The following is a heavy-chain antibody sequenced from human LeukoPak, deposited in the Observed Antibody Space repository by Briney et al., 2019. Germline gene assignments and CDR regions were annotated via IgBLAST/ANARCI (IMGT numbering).Heavy chain of an antibody. Sequence: SETLSLTCTVSGGSISSYYWSWIRQPPGKGLEWIGYIYYSGSTNYNPSLKSRVTISVDTSKNQFSLKLSSVTAADTAVYYCARVPRITMVRGVVWFDPWGQGTLVTVSS. CDR1: GGSISSYY. J-gene: IGHJ5*02. D-gene: IGHD3-10*01. CDR2: IYYSGST. CDR3: ARVPRITMVRGVVWFDP. V-gene: IGHV4-59*01.